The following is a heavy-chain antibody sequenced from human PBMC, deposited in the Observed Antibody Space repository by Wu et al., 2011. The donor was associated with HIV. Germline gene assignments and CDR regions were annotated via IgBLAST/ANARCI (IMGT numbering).Heavy chain of an antibody. CDR1: GATFSSSA. D-gene: IGHD2-15*01. CDR2: VIPIFGTP. J-gene: IGHJ4*02. V-gene: IGHV1-69*01. CDR3: AGGYCSGGSCYYNFDY. Sequence: QVQLVQSGAEVKKPGSSVKVSCKASGATFSSSAISWVRQAPGQGLEWMGGVIPIFGTPNYAQKFQGRVTITTDESTSTAYMELSSLRSEDTAVYYCAGGYCSGGSCYYNFDYWGQGTLVTVSS.